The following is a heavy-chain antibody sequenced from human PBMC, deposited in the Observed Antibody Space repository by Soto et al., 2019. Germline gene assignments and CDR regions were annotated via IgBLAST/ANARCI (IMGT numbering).Heavy chain of an antibody. J-gene: IGHJ4*02. CDR3: AAVRYFDWFVFDY. CDR1: GFTFTSSA. Sequence: SVKVSCKASGFTFTSSAVQWVRQARGQRLEWIGWIVVGSGNTNYAQKFQERVTITRDMSTSTAYMELSSLRSEDTAVYYCAAVRYFDWFVFDYWGQGTLVTAPQ. CDR2: IVVGSGNT. D-gene: IGHD3-9*01. V-gene: IGHV1-58*01.